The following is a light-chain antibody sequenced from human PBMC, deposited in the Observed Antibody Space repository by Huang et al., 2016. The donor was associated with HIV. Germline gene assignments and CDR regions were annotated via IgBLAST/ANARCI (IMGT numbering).Light chain of an antibody. Sequence: ELVLTQSPGTLSSSPGGAAVISCRASQSLDNGFLAWYRRKPGQAPQLLIFEASKRPADSPNRCVGRGSGTDFSLTINGLDPEDFAFYFCHHYGATQWAFGRGTRVEMK. CDR1: QSLDNGF. J-gene: IGKJ1*01. V-gene: IGKV3-20*01. CDR3: HHYGATQWA. CDR2: EAS.